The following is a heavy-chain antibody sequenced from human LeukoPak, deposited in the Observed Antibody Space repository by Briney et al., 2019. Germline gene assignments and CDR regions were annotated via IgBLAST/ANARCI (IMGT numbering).Heavy chain of an antibody. CDR2: IYAPGST. CDR1: GESTRSYY. J-gene: IGHJ2*01. Sequence: SETLSLTCSASGESTRSYYWSWIRQSAGKGLEWIGRIYAPGSTNYNPSLKSRVTISVDTSKNQFSLKLSSVTAADTAVYYCARDVGRYTYGYRPTEVYWYFDLWGRGTLVTVSS. D-gene: IGHD5-18*01. V-gene: IGHV4-4*07. CDR3: ARDVGRYTYGYRPTEVYWYFDL.